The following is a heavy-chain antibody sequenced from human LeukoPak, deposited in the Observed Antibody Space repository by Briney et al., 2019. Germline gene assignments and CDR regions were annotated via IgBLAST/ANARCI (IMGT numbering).Heavy chain of an antibody. D-gene: IGHD3-22*01. V-gene: IGHV4-59*01. CDR1: GGSISSYY. CDR3: AGASYESSGVQ. CDR2: INHSGGT. Sequence: PSETLSLTCTVSGGSISSYYWSWIPRPPGKGLEWIGYINHSGGTNYNPSLKSRVTLSVHTSNNQFSLSMSSVSAAHTAVYYCAGASYESSGVQGGEGTLVSVFS. J-gene: IGHJ4*02.